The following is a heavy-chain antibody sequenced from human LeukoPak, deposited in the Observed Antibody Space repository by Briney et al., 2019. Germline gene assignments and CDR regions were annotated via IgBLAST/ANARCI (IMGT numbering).Heavy chain of an antibody. Sequence: GGSLRLSCAASGFTFSSYGMHWVRQAPGKGLEWVAVIWYDGSNKYYADSVKGRFTISRDNSKNTVYLQINSLRTEDTAVYYCARLPSGDVWGRGTTVTVSS. CDR2: IWYDGSNK. CDR3: ARLPSGDV. J-gene: IGHJ6*02. CDR1: GFTFSSYG. V-gene: IGHV3-33*01.